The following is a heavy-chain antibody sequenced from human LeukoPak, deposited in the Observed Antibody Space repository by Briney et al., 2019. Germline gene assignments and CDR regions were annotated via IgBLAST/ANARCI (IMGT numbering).Heavy chain of an antibody. CDR3: ARGPSGYHST. D-gene: IGHD5-12*01. J-gene: IGHJ4*02. CDR2: IYSGGST. CDR1: EFSVGSNY. Sequence: GGSLRLSCAASEFSVGSNYMTWVRQAPGKGLEWVSLIYSGGSTYYADSVKGRFTISRDNSKNALYLQMNSLRAEDTAVYYCARGPSGYHSTGGQGTLVTVSS. V-gene: IGHV3-66*01.